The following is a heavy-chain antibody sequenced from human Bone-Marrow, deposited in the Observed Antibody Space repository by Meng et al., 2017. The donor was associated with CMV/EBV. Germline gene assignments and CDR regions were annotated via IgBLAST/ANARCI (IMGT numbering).Heavy chain of an antibody. CDR3: TGDSVLDPNLDD. Sequence: EVQLVESGXGLVQPGGSLSLSCEASGFIVSNKYMSWVRQAPGKGLEWVCIIYRGDNTYYVDSVKGRFSVSRDNSKNTMYLQMNSLRVEDTAVYYCTGDSVLDPNLDDWGQGTLVTVSS. J-gene: IGHJ4*02. D-gene: IGHD2-8*01. CDR1: GFIVSNKY. V-gene: IGHV3-66*01. CDR2: IYRGDNT.